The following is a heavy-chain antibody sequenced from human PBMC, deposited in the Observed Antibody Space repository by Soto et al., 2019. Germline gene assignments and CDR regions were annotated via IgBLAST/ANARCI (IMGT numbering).Heavy chain of an antibody. CDR3: AKAGYCSSTSCYAHYYYGMDV. CDR2: ISGSGGST. Sequence: GGSLRLSCAASGFTFTNYAMGWVRQAPGKGLEWVSAISGSGGSTYYADPVKGRFTISRDNSKNTLYLQMNSLRAEDTAVYYCAKAGYCSSTSCYAHYYYGMDVWGQGTTVTVSS. D-gene: IGHD2-2*01. CDR1: GFTFTNYA. J-gene: IGHJ6*02. V-gene: IGHV3-23*01.